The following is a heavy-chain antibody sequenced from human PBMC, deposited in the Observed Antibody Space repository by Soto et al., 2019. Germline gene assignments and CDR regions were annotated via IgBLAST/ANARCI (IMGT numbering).Heavy chain of an antibody. Sequence: EVQLMESGGGLVQHGGSLRLSCTVSGFTVNTNYMNWVRQAPGKGLEWLSVIFPDGSTYYTDSVRDRFTISRDNSKNTVYLQMNSLRPEDTAVYFCARRALPHAFVDYWGQGTLVTVSS. CDR2: IFPDGST. V-gene: IGHV3-66*01. CDR1: GFTVNTNY. J-gene: IGHJ4*02. CDR3: ARRALPHAFVDY. D-gene: IGHD2-15*01.